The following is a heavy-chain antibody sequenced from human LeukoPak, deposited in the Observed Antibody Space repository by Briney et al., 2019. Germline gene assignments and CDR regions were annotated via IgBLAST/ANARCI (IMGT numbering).Heavy chain of an antibody. V-gene: IGHV3-30-3*01. J-gene: IGHJ4*02. Sequence: GGSLRLSCAASGFTFSSYAMHWVRQAPGKGLEWVAVISYDGSNKYYADSGKGRLTISRDNSRNTLYLQMNSLRAEDTAVYYCARDYYDSSGYYYAFDYWGQGTLVTVSS. CDR3: ARDYYDSSGYYYAFDY. CDR1: GFTFSSYA. CDR2: ISYDGSNK. D-gene: IGHD3-22*01.